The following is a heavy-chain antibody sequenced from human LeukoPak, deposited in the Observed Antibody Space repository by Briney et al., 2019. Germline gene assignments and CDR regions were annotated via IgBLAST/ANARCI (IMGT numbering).Heavy chain of an antibody. CDR1: GISFSSYW. V-gene: IGHV3-74*01. J-gene: IGHJ6*02. CDR3: GRSHYYDSSGNFYYYYAMDV. Sequence: GGSLRLSCAASGISFSSYWMHWVRQVPGKGLVWVSRINSDGTSVRYADSVKGRFTISRDNAKNTLYLQMNSLRAEDTGVYYCGRSHYYDSSGNFYYYYAMDVWGQGTTVTVSS. CDR2: INSDGTSV. D-gene: IGHD3-22*01.